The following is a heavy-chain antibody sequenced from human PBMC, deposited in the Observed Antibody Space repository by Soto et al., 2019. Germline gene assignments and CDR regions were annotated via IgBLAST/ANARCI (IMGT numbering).Heavy chain of an antibody. CDR2: INPNGGST. CDR3: ARGLGLGDY. D-gene: IGHD3-9*01. CDR1: GYTFTSYY. V-gene: IGHV1-46*01. J-gene: IGHJ4*02. Sequence: QVQLVQSGAEVKKPGASVKLSCKASGYTFTSYYIHWVRQAPVQGLEWIGIINPNGGSTNYAHNFKGRLTVTRDTSTATVYMELGALTSEDTAVYYCARGLGLGDYWGQGTLVTVSS.